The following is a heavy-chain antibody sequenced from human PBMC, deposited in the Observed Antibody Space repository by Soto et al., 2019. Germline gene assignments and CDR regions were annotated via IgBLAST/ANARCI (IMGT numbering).Heavy chain of an antibody. D-gene: IGHD6-13*01. V-gene: IGHV3-30*18. Sequence: GGSLRLSCAASGFTFSSYGMHWVRQAPGKGLEWVAVISYDGSNKYYADSVKGRFTISRDNSKNTLYLQMNSLRAEDTAVYYCAKAGDIAAAGHYGMDVWGQGTTVTVSS. CDR2: ISYDGSNK. CDR1: GFTFSSYG. CDR3: AKAGDIAAAGHYGMDV. J-gene: IGHJ6*02.